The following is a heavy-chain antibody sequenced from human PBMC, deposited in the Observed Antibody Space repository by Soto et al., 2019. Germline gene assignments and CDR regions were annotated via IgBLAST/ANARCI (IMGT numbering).Heavy chain of an antibody. D-gene: IGHD3-22*01. CDR2: IGPKRGDT. J-gene: IGHJ4*02. CDR1: GYTFTGYY. Sequence: QVQLVQSGAEVKESGASVKVSCKASGYTFTGYYIHWVRQAPGQGLEWEGEIGPKRGDTRYAQKFQGRVTMTKDTSITTVYMELSNLSPDDTAVYYCGRGRSGEVVVFYWGQGTLVTVRS. CDR3: GRGRSGEVVVFY. V-gene: IGHV1-2*02.